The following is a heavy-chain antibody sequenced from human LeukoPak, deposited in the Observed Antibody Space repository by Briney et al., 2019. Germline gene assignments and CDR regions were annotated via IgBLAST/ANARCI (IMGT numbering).Heavy chain of an antibody. Sequence: PSQTLSLICTVSGGSISSGGYYWSWIRQHPGKGPEWIGTIHYSGGTYGNPSLKSRATMSVDTSKNQFSLRLTSVTAADTAVYYCARDQGGYGTFDNWGQGTLVTVSS. D-gene: IGHD5-12*01. CDR2: IHYSGGT. V-gene: IGHV4-31*03. J-gene: IGHJ4*02. CDR1: GGSISSGGYY. CDR3: ARDQGGYGTFDN.